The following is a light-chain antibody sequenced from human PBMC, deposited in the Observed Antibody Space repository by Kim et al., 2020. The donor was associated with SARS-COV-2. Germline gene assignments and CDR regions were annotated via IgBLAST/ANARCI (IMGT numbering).Light chain of an antibody. V-gene: IGKV1-5*03. Sequence: DIQMTQFPSTLSAAVGDRVTITCRASQSIRSWLAWYQQRPGKAPKLLIYKASSLERGVPSRFSGSGSGTEFTLTISSLQPDDFGTYFCQQYDTYPIYTFGQGTKLEI. CDR1: QSIRSW. J-gene: IGKJ2*01. CDR2: KAS. CDR3: QQYDTYPIYT.